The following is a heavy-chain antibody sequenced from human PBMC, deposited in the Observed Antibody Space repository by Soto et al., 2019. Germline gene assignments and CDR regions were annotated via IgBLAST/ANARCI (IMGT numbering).Heavy chain of an antibody. CDR2: IRSKANSYAT. D-gene: IGHD5-18*01. CDR1: GFTFSGSA. Sequence: GGSLRLSCAASGFTFSGSAMHWVRQASGKGLEWVGRIRSKANSYATAYAASVKGRFTISRDDSKNTAYLQMNSLKTEDTAEYYCARVEGGYSYGVYFYYAMDVWGLGTSVTVSS. J-gene: IGHJ6*02. CDR3: ARVEGGYSYGVYFYYAMDV. V-gene: IGHV3-73*01.